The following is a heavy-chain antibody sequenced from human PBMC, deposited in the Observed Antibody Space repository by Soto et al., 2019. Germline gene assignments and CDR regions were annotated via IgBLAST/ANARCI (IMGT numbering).Heavy chain of an antibody. V-gene: IGHV3-30-3*01. Sequence: QVQLVESGGGVVQPGRSLRLSCAASGFTFSSYAMHWVRQAPGKGLEWVAVISYDGSNKYYADSVKGRFTISRDNSKNTLYLQMNSLRAEDTAVYYCARENEFPPNYYDSSLDAFDIWGQGTMATVSS. J-gene: IGHJ3*02. CDR1: GFTFSSYA. CDR3: ARENEFPPNYYDSSLDAFDI. CDR2: ISYDGSNK. D-gene: IGHD3-22*01.